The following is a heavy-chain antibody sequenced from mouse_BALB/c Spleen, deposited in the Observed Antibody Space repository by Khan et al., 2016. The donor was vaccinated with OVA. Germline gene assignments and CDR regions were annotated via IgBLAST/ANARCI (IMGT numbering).Heavy chain of an antibody. Sequence: EVQLQESGPGLVKPSQSLSLTCTVTGYSITRDYAWNWIRQFPGNKLEWMGYISNSGSTSYNPSLKSRISITRDTSKNQFFLQLNSVTTDATATYYCASELGRYYAMDYWGQGTSVTVSS. CDR3: ASELGRYYAMDY. D-gene: IGHD4-1*01. CDR2: ISNSGST. V-gene: IGHV3-2*02. J-gene: IGHJ4*01. CDR1: GYSITRDYA.